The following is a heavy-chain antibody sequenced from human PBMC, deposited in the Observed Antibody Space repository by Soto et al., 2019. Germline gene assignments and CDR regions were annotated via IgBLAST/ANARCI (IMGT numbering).Heavy chain of an antibody. D-gene: IGHD5-18*01. CDR2: IGTAGDP. CDR3: ARARRSYGYYYGLDV. CDR1: GFTFSSYE. J-gene: IGHJ6*02. Sequence: GGSLRLSCAASGFTFSSYEMHWVRQGTGKGLEWVSAIGTAGDPYYPGSVKGRFTISRENAKNSLYLQMNSLRAGDTAVYYCARARRSYGYYYGLDVWGQGPTVTVSS. V-gene: IGHV3-13*05.